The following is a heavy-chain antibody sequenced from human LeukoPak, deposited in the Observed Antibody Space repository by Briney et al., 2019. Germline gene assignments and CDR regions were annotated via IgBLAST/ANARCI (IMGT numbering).Heavy chain of an antibody. V-gene: IGHV1-69*05. CDR1: GGTFSSYA. CDR2: IIPIFGTA. Sequence: SVKVSCKASGGTFSSYAISWVRQAPGQGLEWMGRIIPIFGTANYAQKFQGRVTITTDESTSTAYMELSSLRSEDTAVYYCAREDTDGGWFDPWGQGTLVTVSP. D-gene: IGHD3-16*01. J-gene: IGHJ5*02. CDR3: AREDTDGGWFDP.